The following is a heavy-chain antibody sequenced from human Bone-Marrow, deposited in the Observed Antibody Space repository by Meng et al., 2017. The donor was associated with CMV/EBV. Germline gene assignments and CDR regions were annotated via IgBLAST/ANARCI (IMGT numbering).Heavy chain of an antibody. CDR2: IYHSGST. J-gene: IGHJ5*02. CDR3: ARDRDIAVAGTPHWFDP. D-gene: IGHD6-19*01. Sequence: SETLSLTCTVSGYSISSGYYWGWIRQPPGKGLEWIGSIYHSGSTYYNPSLKSRVTISVDTSKNQFSLKLSSVTAADTAVYYCARDRDIAVAGTPHWFDPWGQGTLVTASS. V-gene: IGHV4-38-2*02. CDR1: GYSISSGYY.